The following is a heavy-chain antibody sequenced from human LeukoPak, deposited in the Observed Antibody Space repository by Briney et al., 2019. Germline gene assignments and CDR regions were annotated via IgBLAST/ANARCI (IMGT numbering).Heavy chain of an antibody. J-gene: IGHJ4*02. CDR3: ARVYYDILTGYLYGFDY. V-gene: IGHV3-7*01. CDR2: INQDVSEK. D-gene: IGHD3-9*01. Sequence: GGSLRLSCAASGFSLSKYWMSWVRQAPEKGLEWVANINQDVSEKYYVDSVKGRFTISRDNADNSLYLQMNNLKAEDTAVYYCARVYYDILTGYLYGFDYWGQGTLVTVSS. CDR1: GFSLSKYW.